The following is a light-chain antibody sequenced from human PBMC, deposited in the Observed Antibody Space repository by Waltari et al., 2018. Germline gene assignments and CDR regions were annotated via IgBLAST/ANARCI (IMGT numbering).Light chain of an antibody. J-gene: IGKJ1*01. CDR1: QTINNW. V-gene: IGKV1-5*01. CDR3: QQYNILSVS. CDR2: DAS. Sequence: DIQMTQSLSTLSASVREIVTITCRASQTINNWLAWYQLKPGKAPKLLIYDASTLDSGVPSRFSGSGSETEFTLTISSLQPDDFASYFCQQYNILSVSFGQGSKVEVK.